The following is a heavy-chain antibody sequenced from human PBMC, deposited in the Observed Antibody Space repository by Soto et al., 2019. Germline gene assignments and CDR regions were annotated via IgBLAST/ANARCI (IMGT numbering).Heavy chain of an antibody. CDR2: ISYDGSTK. V-gene: IGHV3-30*04. Sequence: GGSLRLSCAASGFRFSDFPIHWVRQGPGKGLEWVAVISYDGSTKYYADSVKGRFTISRDNSKNTLHLQMNSLRDDDTAVYYCARDRAYYDSSGYLDYWGQGAPVTVSS. CDR3: ARDRAYYDSSGYLDY. J-gene: IGHJ4*02. D-gene: IGHD3-22*01. CDR1: GFRFSDFP.